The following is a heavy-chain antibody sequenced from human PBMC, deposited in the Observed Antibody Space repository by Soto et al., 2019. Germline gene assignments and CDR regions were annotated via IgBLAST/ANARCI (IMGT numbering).Heavy chain of an antibody. J-gene: IGHJ2*01. Sequence: QVQLVQSGAAVKKPGASVKVSCKASGYTFTSYGISWVRQAPGQGLEWMGWTSAYNGNANYAQKLKGRVTMTTHTSTSTAYMELRSLRSDDTAVYYCARVSSPDDYGDYVDWYFDLWGRGTLVTVSS. CDR1: GYTFTSYG. D-gene: IGHD4-17*01. V-gene: IGHV1-18*01. CDR2: TSAYNGNA. CDR3: ARVSSPDDYGDYVDWYFDL.